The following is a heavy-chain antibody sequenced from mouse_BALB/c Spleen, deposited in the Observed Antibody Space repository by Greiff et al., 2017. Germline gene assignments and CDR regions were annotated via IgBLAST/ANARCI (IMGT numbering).Heavy chain of an antibody. CDR1: GFSLTSYG. Sequence: VQLQQSGPGLVQPSQSLSITCTVSGFSLTSYGVHWVRQSPGKGLEWLGVIWSGGSTDYNAAFISRLSISKDNSKSQVFFKMNSLQANDTAIYYCARKMITTRGYAMDYWGQGTSVTVSS. V-gene: IGHV2-2*02. J-gene: IGHJ4*01. D-gene: IGHD2-4*01. CDR2: IWSGGST. CDR3: ARKMITTRGYAMDY.